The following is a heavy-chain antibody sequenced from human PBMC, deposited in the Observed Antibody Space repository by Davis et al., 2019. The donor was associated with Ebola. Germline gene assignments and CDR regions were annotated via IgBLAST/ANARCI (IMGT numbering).Heavy chain of an antibody. D-gene: IGHD1-26*01. J-gene: IGHJ4*02. Sequence: PGGSLRLSCAASEFTFSSYGMHWVRQAPGKGLEWVAVISYDGSNKYYADSVKGRFTISRDNSKNTLYLQMNSLRAEDTAVYYCARDLVGATGYFDYWGQGTLVTVSS. CDR2: ISYDGSNK. V-gene: IGHV3-30*03. CDR1: EFTFSSYG. CDR3: ARDLVGATGYFDY.